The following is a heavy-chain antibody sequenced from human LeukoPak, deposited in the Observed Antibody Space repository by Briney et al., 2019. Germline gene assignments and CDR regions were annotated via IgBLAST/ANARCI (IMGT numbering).Heavy chain of an antibody. Sequence: SETLSLTCAVYGGSFSGYYWSWIRQPPGKGLEWIGEINHSGSTNYNPSLKSRVTISVDTSKNQFSLKLSSVTAADTAVYYCARGPLVYGSGSYFPYYFDYWGQGTLVTVPS. J-gene: IGHJ4*02. D-gene: IGHD3-10*01. CDR2: INHSGST. CDR3: ARGPLVYGSGSYFPYYFDY. V-gene: IGHV4-34*01. CDR1: GGSFSGYY.